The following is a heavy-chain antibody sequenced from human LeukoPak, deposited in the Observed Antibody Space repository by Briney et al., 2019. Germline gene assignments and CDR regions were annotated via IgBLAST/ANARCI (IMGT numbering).Heavy chain of an antibody. CDR2: IWYDGSNR. V-gene: IGHV3-33*01. J-gene: IGHJ4*02. Sequence: GGSLRLSCAASGFIFSRYGIHWVRQAPGKGLEWVAIIWYDGSNRYYADSVKGRFTIFKDNSKGTVDLQMNSLRAEDTAVYICVRWGVEAGMDYWGQGTLVTVSS. CDR3: VRWGVEAGMDY. CDR1: GFIFSRYG. D-gene: IGHD6-19*01.